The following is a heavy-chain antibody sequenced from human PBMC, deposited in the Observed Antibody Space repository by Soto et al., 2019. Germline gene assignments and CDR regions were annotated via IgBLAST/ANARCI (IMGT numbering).Heavy chain of an antibody. CDR1: SFNISW. Sequence: SFNISWVGVSLKAKGKGLEWVANIKQDGSEKYYVDSVKGRFTISRDNAKNSLYLQMNSLRAEDTAVYYCARVGSMEQLVRARVGYYYYGMDVWGQGTTVTVSS. CDR2: IKQDGSEK. D-gene: IGHD6-6*01. CDR3: ARVGSMEQLVRARVGYYYYGMDV. J-gene: IGHJ6*02. V-gene: IGHV3-7*05.